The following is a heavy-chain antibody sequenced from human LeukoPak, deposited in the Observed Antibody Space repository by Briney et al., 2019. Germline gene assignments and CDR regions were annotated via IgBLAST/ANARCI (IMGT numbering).Heavy chain of an antibody. CDR3: ARDPAIYDSSGYYLDY. CDR2: ISYDGSIK. Sequence: GGSLRLSCAASGFTFSSYAMHWVRQAPGEGLEWVAVISYDGSIKYYADSVKGRFTISRDNSKNTLYLQMNSLRAEDTAVYYCARDPAIYDSSGYYLDYWGQGTLVTVSS. CDR1: GFTFSSYA. J-gene: IGHJ4*02. V-gene: IGHV3-30*04. D-gene: IGHD3-22*01.